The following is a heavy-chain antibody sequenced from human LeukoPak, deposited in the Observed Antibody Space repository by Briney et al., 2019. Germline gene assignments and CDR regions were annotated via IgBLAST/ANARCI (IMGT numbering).Heavy chain of an antibody. J-gene: IGHJ6*04. D-gene: IGHD3-10*01. Sequence: PGGSLRLSCAASGFTFSNAWMSWVRQAPGKGLEWVGRINSKTDTGTTDYAAPGKGRFTISRDDSKNTLYLQMNSLKTEDTAVYYCTTGPPNVLLWFGEFYYYGMDVWGKGTTVTVSS. CDR3: TTGPPNVLLWFGEFYYYGMDV. V-gene: IGHV3-15*01. CDR1: GFTFSNAW. CDR2: INSKTDTGTT.